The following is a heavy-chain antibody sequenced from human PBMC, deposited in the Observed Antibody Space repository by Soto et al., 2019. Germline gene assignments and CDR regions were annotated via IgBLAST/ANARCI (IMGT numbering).Heavy chain of an antibody. D-gene: IGHD2-15*01. CDR3: ASNSADCSGGSCYPLLIAPFDY. Sequence: PGGSLRLSCAASGFTLSSYAMSWVRQAPGKGLEWVSTFTRAGNTHYADSVKGRFTISRDNSKNTLFLQMNSLRAEDTAVYYCASNSADCSGGSCYPLLIAPFDYWGQGTLVTVSS. CDR2: FTRAGNT. J-gene: IGHJ4*02. CDR1: GFTLSSYA. V-gene: IGHV3-23*01.